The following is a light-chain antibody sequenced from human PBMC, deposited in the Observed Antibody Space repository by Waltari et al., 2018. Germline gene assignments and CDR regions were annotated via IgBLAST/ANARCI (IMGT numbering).Light chain of an antibody. J-gene: IGKJ1*01. Sequence: DIQMTQSPSTLSASVGDRVTITCRASQSISSWLAWYQQKPGKAPKLLIYGASTLESGVPSRFSGSGSGTEFTLTVSSLQPDDFATYYCQQNDPSSPWAFGQGTKVEIK. CDR1: QSISSW. V-gene: IGKV1-5*03. CDR2: GAS. CDR3: QQNDPSSPWA.